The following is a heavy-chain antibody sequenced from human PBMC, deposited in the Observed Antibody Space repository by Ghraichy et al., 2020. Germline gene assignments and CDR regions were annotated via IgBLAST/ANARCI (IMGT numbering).Heavy chain of an antibody. V-gene: IGHV4-59*01. J-gene: IGHJ4*02. D-gene: IGHD3-10*01. CDR2: IHYSGNI. Sequence: SQTLSLTCTVSGGSISSYYWSWIRQPPGKGLEWIGYIHYSGNINYNPSLKSRVTISVDTSKNQFSLKLRSVTAADTAVYYCAKIQDTIYGYFFDYWGQGTLVTVSS. CDR1: GGSISSYY. CDR3: AKIQDTIYGYFFDY.